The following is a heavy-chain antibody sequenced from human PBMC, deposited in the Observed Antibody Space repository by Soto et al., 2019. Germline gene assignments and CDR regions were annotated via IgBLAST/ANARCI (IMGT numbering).Heavy chain of an antibody. Sequence: ASVKVSCKASGYTFTSYAMHWVRQAPGQRLEWMGWINAGNGNTKHSQKFQGRVTITRDTSASTAYMELSSLRSEDTAVYYCARGDFWSGYDYWGQATLVTVSS. V-gene: IGHV1-3*01. CDR1: GYTFTSYA. J-gene: IGHJ4*02. CDR2: INAGNGNT. D-gene: IGHD3-3*01. CDR3: ARGDFWSGYDY.